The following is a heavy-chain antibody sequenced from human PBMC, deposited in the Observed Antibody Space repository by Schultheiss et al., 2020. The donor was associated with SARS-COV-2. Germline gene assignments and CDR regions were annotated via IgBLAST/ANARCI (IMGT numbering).Heavy chain of an antibody. Sequence: GGSLRLSCAASGFSFSRSGMSWVRQAPGKGLEWVAVIWAGAPNDQYADSVKGRFTISRDNSKNTLYLQMNSLRAEDTAVYYCARNQGGRPDYWGQGTLVTVSS. CDR1: GFSFSRSG. J-gene: IGHJ4*02. V-gene: IGHV3-33*07. CDR2: IWAGAPND. D-gene: IGHD1-14*01. CDR3: ARNQGGRPDY.